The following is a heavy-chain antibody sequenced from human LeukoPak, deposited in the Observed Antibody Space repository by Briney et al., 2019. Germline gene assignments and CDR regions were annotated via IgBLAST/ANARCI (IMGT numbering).Heavy chain of an antibody. V-gene: IGHV1-24*01. CDR2: FDPEDGES. D-gene: IGHD1-26*01. CDR1: GYTLSEIS. CDR3: VTNQATSGGFWGVLDY. Sequence: GASVKVSCKVSGYTLSEISIQWVRQSPGKGLEWMGGFDPEDGESVFAQNFQGRVTVTADTSTDSAYMELSSLRSEDTAVYYCVTNQATSGGFWGVLDYWGQGTLVTVSS. J-gene: IGHJ4*02.